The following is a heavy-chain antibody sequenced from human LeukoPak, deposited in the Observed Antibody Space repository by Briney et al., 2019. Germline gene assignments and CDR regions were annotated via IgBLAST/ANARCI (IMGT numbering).Heavy chain of an antibody. CDR2: IYYSGST. D-gene: IGHD1-1*01. Sequence: PSETLSLTCTVSGGSISSYYWSWIRQPPGKGLEWIGYIYYSGSTNYNPSLKSRVTISVDTSKNQFSLKLSSVTAPDTAVYYCARGSAGKERRWFDPWGQGTLVTVSS. CDR3: ARGSAGKERRWFDP. CDR1: GGSISSYY. V-gene: IGHV4-59*01. J-gene: IGHJ5*02.